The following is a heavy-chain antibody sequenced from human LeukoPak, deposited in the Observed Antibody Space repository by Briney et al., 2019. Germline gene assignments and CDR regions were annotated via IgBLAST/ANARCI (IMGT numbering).Heavy chain of an antibody. CDR2: IIPIFGTA. J-gene: IGHJ6*02. D-gene: IGHD2-2*01. V-gene: IGHV1-69*13. CDR1: GGTFSSYA. Sequence: SVKVSCKASGGTFSSYAISWVRQAPGQGLEWMGGIIPIFGTANYAQKFQGRVTITADESTSTAYMELSSLRSEDTAVYYCARALLRYCSSTSCYEWDYYYYGMDVWGQGTTVTVSS. CDR3: ARALLRYCSSTSCYEWDYYYYGMDV.